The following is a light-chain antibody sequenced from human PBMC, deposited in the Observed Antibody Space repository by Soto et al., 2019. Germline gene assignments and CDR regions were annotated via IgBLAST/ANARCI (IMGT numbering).Light chain of an antibody. CDR1: QSIRNY. CDR3: QHHNSYSQT. Sequence: DIQMTQSPPTLSASVGDRVTITCRASQSIRNYLAWYQQMPGKAPKLLIYGAYNLQSGVPSRFSGSGSGTEFTLTISSLQPDDCATYFCQHHNSYSQTFGQGTKVEIK. CDR2: GAY. J-gene: IGKJ1*01. V-gene: IGKV1-5*01.